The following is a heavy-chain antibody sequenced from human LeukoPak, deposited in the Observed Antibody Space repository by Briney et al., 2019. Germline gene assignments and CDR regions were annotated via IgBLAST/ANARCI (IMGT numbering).Heavy chain of an antibody. J-gene: IGHJ4*02. Sequence: GGSLRLSYAASGFTFSSYSMNWVRQAPGKGLEWVPSISSSSSYIYYADSVKGRFTISRDNAKNSLYLQMNSLRAEDTAVYYCARDLMTTVTTVDYWGQGTLVTVSS. CDR2: ISSSSSYI. D-gene: IGHD4-17*01. V-gene: IGHV3-21*01. CDR1: GFTFSSYS. CDR3: ARDLMTTVTTVDY.